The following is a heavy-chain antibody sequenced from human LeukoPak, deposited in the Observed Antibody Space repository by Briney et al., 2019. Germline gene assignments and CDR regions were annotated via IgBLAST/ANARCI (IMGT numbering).Heavy chain of an antibody. V-gene: IGHV4-59*08. Sequence: SETLCLTCTVSGGSISSYYWSWIRQPPGKGLEWIGYIYYSGSTNYNPSLKSRVTISVDTSKNQFSLKLSSVTAADTAVYYCARHVTTGIAVAGTGKYNWFDPWGQGTLVTVSS. J-gene: IGHJ5*02. CDR3: ARHVTTGIAVAGTGKYNWFDP. D-gene: IGHD6-19*01. CDR2: IYYSGST. CDR1: GGSISSYY.